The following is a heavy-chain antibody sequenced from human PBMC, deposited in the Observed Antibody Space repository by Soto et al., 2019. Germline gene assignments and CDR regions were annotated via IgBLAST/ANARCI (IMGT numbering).Heavy chain of an antibody. V-gene: IGHV4-34*01. CDR3: GRVGIAAAVDY. D-gene: IGHD6-13*01. CDR1: GGSFSGYY. CDR2: INHSGST. J-gene: IGHJ4*02. Sequence: SETLSLTCAVYGGSFSGYYWSWIRQPPGKGLEWIGEINHSGSTNYNPSLKSRVTISVDTSKNQFSLKLSSVTAADTAVYYCGRVGIAAAVDYWGQGTLVTVSS.